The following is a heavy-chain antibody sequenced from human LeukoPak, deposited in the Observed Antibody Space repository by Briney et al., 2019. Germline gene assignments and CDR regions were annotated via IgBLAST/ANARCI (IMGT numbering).Heavy chain of an antibody. CDR3: ARESGEGGYFDWLPFPARTYYYYGMDV. D-gene: IGHD3-9*01. CDR2: ISAYNGNT. Sequence: ASVKLSCKASGYTFTSYGISWVRQAPGQGLELMGWISAYNGNTNYAQKLQGRVTMTTDTSTSTAYMELRSLRSGDTAVYYCARESGEGGYFDWLPFPARTYYYYGMDVWGQGTTVTVSS. CDR1: GYTFTSYG. V-gene: IGHV1-18*01. J-gene: IGHJ6*02.